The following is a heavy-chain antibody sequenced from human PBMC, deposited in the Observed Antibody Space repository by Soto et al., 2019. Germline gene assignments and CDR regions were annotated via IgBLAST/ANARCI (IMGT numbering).Heavy chain of an antibody. J-gene: IGHJ4*02. Sequence: GSSVKVSCKASVYTFTGYYMHWVRQAPGQGLEWMGWINHNSGGTNYAQKFQGRVTMTRDTSISTAYMELSRLRSDDTAVYYCASYGVMVRGFDYWGQGTLVTVSS. CDR3: ASYGVMVRGFDY. CDR2: INHNSGGT. D-gene: IGHD3-10*01. CDR1: VYTFTGYY. V-gene: IGHV1-2*02.